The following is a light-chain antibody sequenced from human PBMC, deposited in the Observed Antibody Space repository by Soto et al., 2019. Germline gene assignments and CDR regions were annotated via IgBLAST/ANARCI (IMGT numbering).Light chain of an antibody. CDR1: QSLTNNY. CDR3: QQYGSSLPVT. Sequence: EIVLTQSPGTLSLSPGERATLSCRASQSLTNNYLAWYQQKPGQAPRLLIYAASSRATGIPDRFSGSGSETHFTITISRLEPEDFSVYYCQQYGSSLPVTFGGGTNVEIK. V-gene: IGKV3-20*01. J-gene: IGKJ4*01. CDR2: AAS.